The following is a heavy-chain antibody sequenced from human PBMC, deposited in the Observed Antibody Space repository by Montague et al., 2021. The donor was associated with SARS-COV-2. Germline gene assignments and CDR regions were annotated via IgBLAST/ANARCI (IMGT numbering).Heavy chain of an antibody. CDR2: IYASGST. V-gene: IGHV4-4*07. J-gene: IGHJ4*02. Sequence: SETLSLTCTVSGGSISTHIWNWIRQPAGKGLEWIGRIYASGSTHYNPSLRRRLTMSVDTYKNQFYLRLTPVTAAVTAVYYCARDTVGDFWIWNYFDYWGQGTLVTVSS. D-gene: IGHD3-3*01. CDR1: GGSISTHI. CDR3: ARDTVGDFWIWNYFDY.